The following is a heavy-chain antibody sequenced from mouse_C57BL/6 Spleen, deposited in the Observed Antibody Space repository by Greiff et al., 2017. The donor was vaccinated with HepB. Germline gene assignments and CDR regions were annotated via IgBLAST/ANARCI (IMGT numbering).Heavy chain of an antibody. V-gene: IGHV1-59*01. D-gene: IGHD2-5*01. Sequence: QVQLQQPGAELVRPGPSVKLSCKASGYTFTSYWMHWVKQRPGQGLEWIGVIDPSDSYTNYNQKFKGKATLTVDTSSSTAYMQLSSLTSEDSAVYYCASYSNYFAYWGQGTLVTVSA. CDR3: ASYSNYFAY. J-gene: IGHJ3*01. CDR1: GYTFTSYW. CDR2: IDPSDSYT.